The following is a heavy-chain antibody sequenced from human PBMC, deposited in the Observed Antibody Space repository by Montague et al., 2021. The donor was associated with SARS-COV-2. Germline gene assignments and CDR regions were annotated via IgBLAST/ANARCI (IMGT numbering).Heavy chain of an antibody. D-gene: IGHD5-24*01. CDR3: ARVSVEMATMGVYYYYGMDV. V-gene: IGHV4-31*03. CDR2: IYYSGST. Sequence: LSLTCTVSGGSISSGGYYWSWIRQHPGKGLEWIGYIYYSGSTYYNPSLKSRVTISVDTSKNQFSLKLSSVTAADTAVYYCARVSVEMATMGVYYYYGMDVWGQGTTVTVSS. CDR1: GGSISSGGYY. J-gene: IGHJ6*02.